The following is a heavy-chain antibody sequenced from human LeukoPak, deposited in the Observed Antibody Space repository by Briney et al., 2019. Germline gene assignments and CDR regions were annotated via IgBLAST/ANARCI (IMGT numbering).Heavy chain of an antibody. CDR2: INPNSGGT. J-gene: IGHJ3*02. D-gene: IGHD2-15*01. CDR1: GYTFTGYY. CDR3: ARGGVCSGGSCYLFDAFDI. V-gene: IGHV1-2*02. Sequence: GASVKVSCKASGYTFTGYYMHWVRQAPGQGLEWMGWINPNSGGTNYAQKVQGRVTMTTDTSTSTAYMELRSLRSDDTAVYYCARGGVCSGGSCYLFDAFDIWGQGTMVTVSS.